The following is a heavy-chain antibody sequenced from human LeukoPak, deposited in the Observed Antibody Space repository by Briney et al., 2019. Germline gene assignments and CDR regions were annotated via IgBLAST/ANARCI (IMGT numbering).Heavy chain of an antibody. Sequence: GRSLRLSCAASGFTFSSYALHWVRQAPGKGLEWVAVISYDGSNKYYADSVKGRFTISRDNSKNTLYLQMNSLRAEDTAVYYCAGDEFPVPAANFDYWGQGTLVTVSS. CDR2: ISYDGSNK. CDR3: AGDEFPVPAANFDY. D-gene: IGHD2-2*01. CDR1: GFTFSSYA. V-gene: IGHV3-30-3*01. J-gene: IGHJ4*02.